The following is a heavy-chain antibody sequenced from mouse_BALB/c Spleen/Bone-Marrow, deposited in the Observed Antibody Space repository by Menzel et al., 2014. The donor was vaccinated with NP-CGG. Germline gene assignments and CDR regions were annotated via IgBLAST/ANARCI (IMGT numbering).Heavy chain of an antibody. V-gene: IGHV3-2*02. CDR1: GYSIASDYA. Sequence: EVQLVESGPGLVKPSQSLSLTCTVTGYSIASDYAWNWIRQFPGNKLEWMGYIRYSGSTSYTPSLKSRISITRDTSKNQFFLQLNSATTEDTATFYCARSVVATRNFDVWGAGTTVTVSS. D-gene: IGHD1-1*01. CDR2: IRYSGST. J-gene: IGHJ1*01. CDR3: ARSVVATRNFDV.